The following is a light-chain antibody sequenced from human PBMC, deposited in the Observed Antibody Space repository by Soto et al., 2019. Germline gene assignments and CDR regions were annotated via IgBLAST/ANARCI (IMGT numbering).Light chain of an antibody. Sequence: QSVLTQPASVSGSPGQSITISCTGTSSDVGSYNLVSWYQQHPGKAPKLMIYEDIERPSGVSNRFSGSKSGNTASLTISGLQTEDEADYYCCSYAGGTSVVFGGGTQLTVL. CDR2: EDI. V-gene: IGLV2-23*01. CDR3: CSYAGGTSVV. CDR1: SSDVGSYNL. J-gene: IGLJ2*01.